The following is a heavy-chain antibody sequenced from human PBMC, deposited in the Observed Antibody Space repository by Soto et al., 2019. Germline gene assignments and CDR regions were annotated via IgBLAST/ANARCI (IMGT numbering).Heavy chain of an antibody. Sequence: LGASLKISCKGSGYMFTTYWLAWVRQMPGKGLEWVGSIHGGDSDTRYSPSFQGRVTISADKSISTAYLQWSSLKASDTAMYYCARGGGTYNHYALDVWGQGTTVTVSS. CDR3: ARGGGTYNHYALDV. CDR1: GYMFTTYW. V-gene: IGHV5-51*01. J-gene: IGHJ6*02. CDR2: IHGGDSDT. D-gene: IGHD1-1*01.